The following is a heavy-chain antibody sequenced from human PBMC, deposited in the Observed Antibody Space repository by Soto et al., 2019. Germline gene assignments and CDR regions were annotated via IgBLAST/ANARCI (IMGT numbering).Heavy chain of an antibody. J-gene: IGHJ5*01. Sequence: GESLKISFQTSGYTFTNYWIGWVRQMPGGGLEWLGLIFPRDFDVGYSPSFEGQVTISADRSTATAFLQGRSMEASDSALYFCARLVSLLQPIDSWGQGTPVTVSS. CDR1: GYTFTNYW. V-gene: IGHV5-51*01. CDR2: IFPRDFDV. D-gene: IGHD4-4*01. CDR3: ARLVSLLQPIDS.